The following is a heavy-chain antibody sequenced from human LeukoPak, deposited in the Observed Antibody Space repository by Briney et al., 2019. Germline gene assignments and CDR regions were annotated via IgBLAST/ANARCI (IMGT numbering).Heavy chain of an antibody. D-gene: IGHD6-19*01. J-gene: IGHJ4*02. CDR3: ARGAVAGTGLFDY. CDR1: GFTFSSYG. V-gene: IGHV3-33*01. Sequence: GGSLRLSCAASGFTFSSYGMHWVRQAPGKGLEWVAVIWYDGSNKYYADSVKGRFTISRDNSKNTLYLQMNSLRAEDTAVYYCARGAVAGTGLFDYWGQGTLVSVCS. CDR2: IWYDGSNK.